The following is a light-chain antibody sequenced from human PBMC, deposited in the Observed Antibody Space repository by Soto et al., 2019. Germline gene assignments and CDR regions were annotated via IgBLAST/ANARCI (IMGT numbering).Light chain of an antibody. CDR3: QQYGSSPDT. CDR1: QSVNSY. Sequence: EIVLTQSPGTLSLSPGERATLSCRASQSVNSYLAWYQQKVGQAPRLLIYGASSRATGIPDRFSGSGSGTDFTLTISTLEPEDFAVYYCQQYGSSPDTFGQGTKLEIK. CDR2: GAS. V-gene: IGKV3-20*01. J-gene: IGKJ2*01.